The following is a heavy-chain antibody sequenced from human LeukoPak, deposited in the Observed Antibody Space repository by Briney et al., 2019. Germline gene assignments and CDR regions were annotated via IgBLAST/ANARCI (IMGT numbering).Heavy chain of an antibody. V-gene: IGHV3-48*01. CDR2: ISSSSSTI. Sequence: PGGSRRLSCAASGFPLSSYSINWVRQAPGKGLEWVSYISSSSSTIYYADSVKGRFTISRDNAKNSLYLQMNSLRAEDTAVYYCARDLGSGIYSSKYYYYYYMDVWGKGTPVTVSS. D-gene: IGHD6-13*01. J-gene: IGHJ6*03. CDR1: GFPLSSYS. CDR3: ARDLGSGIYSSKYYYYYYMDV.